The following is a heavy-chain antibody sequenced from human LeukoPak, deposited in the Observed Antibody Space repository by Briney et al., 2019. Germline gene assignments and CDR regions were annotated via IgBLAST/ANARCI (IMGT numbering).Heavy chain of an antibody. CDR2: ISGSGGST. J-gene: IGHJ6*03. V-gene: IGHV3-23*01. D-gene: IGHD2-21*02. Sequence: GGSLRLSCAASGFTFSSYAMSWVRQAPGKGLEWVSAISGSGGSTYYADSVKGRFTISRDNSKNTLYLQMNSLRAEDTAVYYCAKYERQVATAILDYYYHMDVWGKGTTVTVFS. CDR1: GFTFSSYA. CDR3: AKYERQVATAILDYYYHMDV.